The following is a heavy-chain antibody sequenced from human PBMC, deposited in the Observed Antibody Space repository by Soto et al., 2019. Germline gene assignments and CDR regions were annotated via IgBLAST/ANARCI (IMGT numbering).Heavy chain of an antibody. V-gene: IGHV3-30*18. CDR3: AKYRALLADAFDI. Sequence: SLRLSCAASGFTFSSYGMHWVRQAPGKGLEWVAVISYDGSNKYYADSVKGRFTISRDNSKNTLYLQMNSLRAEDTAVYYCAKYRALLADAFDIWGQGTMVTVSS. J-gene: IGHJ3*02. D-gene: IGHD3-10*01. CDR2: ISYDGSNK. CDR1: GFTFSSYG.